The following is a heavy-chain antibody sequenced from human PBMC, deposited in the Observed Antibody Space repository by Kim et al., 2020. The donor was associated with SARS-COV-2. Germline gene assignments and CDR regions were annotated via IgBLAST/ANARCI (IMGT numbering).Heavy chain of an antibody. CDR2: INHSGST. J-gene: IGHJ6*02. V-gene: IGHV4-34*01. CDR1: GGSFSGYY. CDR3: ARGLSTRGSGSYPRKLSGYYYGMDV. D-gene: IGHD3-10*01. Sequence: SETLSLTCAVYGGSFSGYYWSWIRQPPGKGLEWIGEINHSGSTNYNPSLKSRVTISVDTSKNQFSLKLSSVTAADTAVYYCARGLSTRGSGSYPRKLSGYYYGMDVWGQGTTVTVSS.